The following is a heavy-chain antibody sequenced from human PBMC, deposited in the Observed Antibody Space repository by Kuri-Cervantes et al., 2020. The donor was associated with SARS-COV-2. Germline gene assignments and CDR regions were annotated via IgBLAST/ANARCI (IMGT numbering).Heavy chain of an antibody. D-gene: IGHD6-19*01. V-gene: IGHV1-18*01. CDR3: ARDFYFIAVAGTRNTY. J-gene: IGHJ4*02. CDR2: ISAYNGNT. Sequence: ASVKVSCKASGYTFTSYGISWVRQAPGQGLEWMGWISAYNGNTNYAQKLQGRVTMTTDTSTSTAYMELRSLRSDDTAVYYCARDFYFIAVAGTRNTYWGQGTLVTVSS. CDR1: GYTFTSYG.